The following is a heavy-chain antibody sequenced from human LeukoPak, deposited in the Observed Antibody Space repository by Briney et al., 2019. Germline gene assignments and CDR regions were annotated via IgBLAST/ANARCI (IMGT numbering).Heavy chain of an antibody. Sequence: SQTLSLTGAISRDSVSSNSGAWNWIRQSPSRGLEWLARTYYRSKWYNDYAVSVKSRININTDTSKNQFSLQLNSVTPADTAVYYCARDSVAGTGYFDYWGQGTLVTVSS. J-gene: IGHJ4*02. CDR3: ARDSVAGTGYFDY. D-gene: IGHD6-19*01. V-gene: IGHV6-1*01. CDR1: RDSVSSNSGA. CDR2: TYYRSKWYN.